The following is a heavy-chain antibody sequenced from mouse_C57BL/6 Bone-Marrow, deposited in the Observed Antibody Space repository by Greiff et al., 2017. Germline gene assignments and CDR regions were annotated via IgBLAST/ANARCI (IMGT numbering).Heavy chain of an antibody. CDR3: ARRYRLGDY. Sequence: QVQLQQSGAELARPGASVKMSCKASGYTFTSYTMHWVKQRPGQGLEWIGYINPSSGDNKYNQKFKDKATLSADKSSSTAYMQLSSLTSEDSAVSYCARRYRLGDYWGQGTTLTVSS. D-gene: IGHD3-3*01. CDR1: GYTFTSYT. CDR2: INPSSGDN. J-gene: IGHJ2*01. V-gene: IGHV1-4*01.